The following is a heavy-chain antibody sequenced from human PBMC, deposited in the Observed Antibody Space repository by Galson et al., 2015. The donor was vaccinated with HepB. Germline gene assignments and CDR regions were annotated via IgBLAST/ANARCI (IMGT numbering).Heavy chain of an antibody. Sequence: SVKVSCKASGGTFSSYAISWVRQAPGQGLEWMGGIIPIFGTSNYAQKFQGRVTITADESTSTAYMEVSSLRYEDTAVYYCARVGGKLGYCSGGTCSTWFDPWGQGTLVTVSS. CDR3: ARVGGKLGYCSGGTCSTWFDP. V-gene: IGHV1-69*13. CDR1: GGTFSSYA. CDR2: IIPIFGTS. D-gene: IGHD2-15*01. J-gene: IGHJ5*02.